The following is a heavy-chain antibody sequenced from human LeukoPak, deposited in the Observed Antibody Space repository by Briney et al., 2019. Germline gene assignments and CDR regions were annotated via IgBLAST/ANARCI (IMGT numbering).Heavy chain of an antibody. CDR2: INHSGST. Sequence: SETLSLTCAVYGGSFSGYYWSWIRQPPGKGLEWIGEINHSGSTNYNPSLKSRVTISVDTSKNQFSLKLSSVTAADTAVYYCARGSSAPSAGYSSSWYYRSIATNDAFDIWGQGTMVTVSS. V-gene: IGHV4-34*01. CDR1: GGSFSGYY. CDR3: ARGSSAPSAGYSSSWYYRSIATNDAFDI. J-gene: IGHJ3*02. D-gene: IGHD6-13*01.